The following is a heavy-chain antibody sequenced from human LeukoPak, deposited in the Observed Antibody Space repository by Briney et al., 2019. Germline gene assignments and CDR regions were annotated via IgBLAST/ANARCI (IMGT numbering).Heavy chain of an antibody. D-gene: IGHD2-2*02. Sequence: GGSLRLSCAASGFTFSNYAMSWVRQAPGKGLEWVSTIRGGGSNTYYADSVKGRFAISRDNSKNTLYLQMNSLRAEDTAVYYCVEKFDCLSTSCYTYFDYWGQGTLVTVSS. J-gene: IGHJ4*02. CDR3: VEKFDCLSTSCYTYFDY. CDR1: GFTFSNYA. CDR2: IRGGGSNT. V-gene: IGHV3-23*01.